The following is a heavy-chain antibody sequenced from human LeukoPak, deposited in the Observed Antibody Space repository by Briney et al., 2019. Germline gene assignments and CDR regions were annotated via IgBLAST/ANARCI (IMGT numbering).Heavy chain of an antibody. Sequence: GGSLRLSCAASGFTFSSYWMHWVRQAPGKGLVWVSLINSDGSSTSYADSVKGRFTISRDNAKNTLYLQMNSLRAEDTAVYYCARYGPVKVGAVDPFDYWGQGTLVTVSS. V-gene: IGHV3-74*01. CDR3: ARYGPVKVGAVDPFDY. CDR1: GFTFSSYW. J-gene: IGHJ4*02. D-gene: IGHD1-26*01. CDR2: INSDGSST.